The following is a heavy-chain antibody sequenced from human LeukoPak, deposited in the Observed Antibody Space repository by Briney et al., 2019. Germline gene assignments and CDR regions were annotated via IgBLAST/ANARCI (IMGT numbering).Heavy chain of an antibody. CDR1: GFIFSAYG. Sequence: GGSLRLSCAASGFIFSAYGMSWVRQAPGKGLEWVSCIGRSADSAVYTHSVQGRFSVSRDNSKHTLNLQMNSLRVEDTAVYYCASDKFDDPSCYYFVGGQGTLVTVSP. CDR3: ASDKFDDPSCYYFV. V-gene: IGHV3-23*01. J-gene: IGHJ4*02. CDR2: IGRSADSA. D-gene: IGHD3-22*01.